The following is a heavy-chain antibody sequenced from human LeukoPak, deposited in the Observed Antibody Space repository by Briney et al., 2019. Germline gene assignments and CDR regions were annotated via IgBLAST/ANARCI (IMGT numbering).Heavy chain of an antibody. CDR1: VFTLSGYE. V-gene: IGHV3-48*03. D-gene: IGHD5-24*01. CDR2: ISSYGTTI. Sequence: PGGSLRLSCAPSVFTLSGYEVNWVPQAPGTGVEWVSYISSYGTTIYYTDSVKGRFTISRDNAKNTLYLQMNRLRAADTAVYFCARGRDGASAYWGQGALVTVSS. CDR3: ARGRDGASAY. J-gene: IGHJ4*02.